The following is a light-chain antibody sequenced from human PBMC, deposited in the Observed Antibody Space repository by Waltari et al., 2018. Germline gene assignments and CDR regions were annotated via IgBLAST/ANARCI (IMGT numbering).Light chain of an antibody. Sequence: DIVLTQTPLSLPVTPGEPASISCRSNQSLLHSDSGYKYLDWYLHKPGHSPYLLIYWSVYRASGVPDRFSGSGSGTDFTLKISRVDAEDVGIYYCMQALQTPWTFGQGTKVQIE. CDR3: MQALQTPWT. V-gene: IGKV2-28*01. CDR1: QSLLHSDSGYKY. CDR2: WSV. J-gene: IGKJ1*01.